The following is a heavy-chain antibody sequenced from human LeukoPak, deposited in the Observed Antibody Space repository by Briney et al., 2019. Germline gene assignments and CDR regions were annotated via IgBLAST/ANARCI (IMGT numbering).Heavy chain of an antibody. CDR2: INWNGGST. Sequence: PGGSLRLSCAASGFTFDDYGMSWVRQAPGKGLEWVSGINWNGGSTGYADSVKGRFTISRDNAKNSLYLQMNSLRAEDTALYYCARFCSGWLHWGAFDIWGQGAMVTVSS. CDR3: ARFCSGWLHWGAFDI. D-gene: IGHD6-19*01. CDR1: GFTFDDYG. V-gene: IGHV3-20*04. J-gene: IGHJ3*02.